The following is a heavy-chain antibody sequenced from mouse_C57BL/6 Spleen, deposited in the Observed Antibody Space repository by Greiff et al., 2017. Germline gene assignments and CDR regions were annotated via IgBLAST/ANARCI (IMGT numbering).Heavy chain of an antibody. Sequence: VQRVESGAELVRPGASVTLSCKASGYTFTDYEMHWVKQTPVHGLEWIGAIDPETGGTAYNQKFKGKAILTADKSSSTAYMELRSLTSEDSAVYYCTRHYYGRNYYAMDYWGQGTSVTVSS. CDR2: IDPETGGT. D-gene: IGHD1-1*01. V-gene: IGHV1-15*01. CDR1: GYTFTDYE. J-gene: IGHJ4*01. CDR3: TRHYYGRNYYAMDY.